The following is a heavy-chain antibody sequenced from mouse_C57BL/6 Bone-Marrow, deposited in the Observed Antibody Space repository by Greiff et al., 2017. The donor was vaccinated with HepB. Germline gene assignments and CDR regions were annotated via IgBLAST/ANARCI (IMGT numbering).Heavy chain of an antibody. V-gene: IGHV1-5*01. CDR1: GYTFTSYW. CDR2: IYPGNSDT. CDR3: TEGGSSYD. J-gene: IGHJ2*01. Sequence: VQLQQSGTVLARPGASVKMSCKTSGYTFTSYWMHWVKQRPGQGLEWIGAIYPGNSDTSYNQKFKGKAKLTAVTSASTAYMELRSLTNEDSAVYYCTEGGSSYDWGQGTTLTVSS. D-gene: IGHD1-1*01.